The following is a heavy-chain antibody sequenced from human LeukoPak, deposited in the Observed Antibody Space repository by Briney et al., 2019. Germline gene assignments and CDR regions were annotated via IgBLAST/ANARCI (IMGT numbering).Heavy chain of an antibody. J-gene: IGHJ4*02. V-gene: IGHV4-59*08. CDR2: IYYSGST. Sequence: KTSETLSLTCSVSGGSIRGYYWSWIRQPRGQGLEWIGYIYYSGSTNYNPSLKSRVIISRDTSKNQFSLNLSSVTAADTAVYYCARGYTDGWLIGYWGQGTLVTVSS. D-gene: IGHD6-19*01. CDR3: ARGYTDGWLIGY. CDR1: GGSIRGYY.